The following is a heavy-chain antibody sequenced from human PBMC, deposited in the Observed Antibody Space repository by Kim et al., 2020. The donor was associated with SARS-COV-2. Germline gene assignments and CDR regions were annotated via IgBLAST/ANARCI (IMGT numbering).Heavy chain of an antibody. Sequence: GGSLRLSCAASGFTFSSYWMSWVRQAPGKGLEWVANIKQDGSEKYYVDSVKGRFTISRDNAKNSLYLQMNSLRAEDTAVYYCARGPFSIAARVRYYYGMDVWGQGTTVTVSS. CDR1: GFTFSSYW. CDR3: ARGPFSIAARVRYYYGMDV. CDR2: IKQDGSEK. V-gene: IGHV3-7*03. J-gene: IGHJ6*02. D-gene: IGHD6-6*01.